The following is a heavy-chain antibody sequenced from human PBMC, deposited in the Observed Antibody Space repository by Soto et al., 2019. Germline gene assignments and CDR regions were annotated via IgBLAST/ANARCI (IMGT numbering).Heavy chain of an antibody. CDR2: ISYDGSNK. D-gene: IGHD6-13*01. J-gene: IGHJ4*02. Sequence: VQLVESGGGLVKPGGSLRLSCAASGFTFSSYGMHWVRQAPGKGLEWVAVISYDGSNKYYADSVKGRFTISRDNSKNTLYLQMNSLRAEDTAVYYCAKAPGYSSSWYRDYWGQGTLVTVSS. CDR1: GFTFSSYG. V-gene: IGHV3-30*18. CDR3: AKAPGYSSSWYRDY.